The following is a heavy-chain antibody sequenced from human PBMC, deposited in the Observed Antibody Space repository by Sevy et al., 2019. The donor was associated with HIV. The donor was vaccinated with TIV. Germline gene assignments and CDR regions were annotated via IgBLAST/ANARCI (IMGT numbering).Heavy chain of an antibody. CDR3: ARDTAEIVVPDVRFDP. CDR1: GYTFTGYY. V-gene: IGHV1-2*06. Sequence: ASVKVSCKASGYTFTGYYMHWVRQAPGQGLEWMGRINPNSGGTNYAQKFQGRVTMTRDTSISTAYMELGRLRSDDTAVYYCARDTAEIVVPDVRFDPWGQGTLVTVSS. J-gene: IGHJ5*02. CDR2: INPNSGGT. D-gene: IGHD2-15*01.